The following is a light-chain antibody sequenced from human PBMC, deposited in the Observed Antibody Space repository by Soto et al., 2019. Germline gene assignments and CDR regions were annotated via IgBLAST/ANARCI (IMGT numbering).Light chain of an antibody. J-gene: IGLJ1*01. Sequence: QSALTQPASVSRSPGQSITISCSGTNNDIGNEYNSVSWYQQHPGKAPKLMIYEVTNRPSGVSSRFSGSKSGNTASLTISGLQADDEADYYCSSYTVDVAPYVFGTGTKLTVL. CDR3: SSYTVDVAPYV. CDR1: NNDIGNEYNS. CDR2: EVT. V-gene: IGLV2-14*03.